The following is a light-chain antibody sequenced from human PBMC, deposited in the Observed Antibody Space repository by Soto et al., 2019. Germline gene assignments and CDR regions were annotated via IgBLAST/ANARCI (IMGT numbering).Light chain of an antibody. CDR1: SSDVGDYNY. J-gene: IGLJ7*01. Sequence: QSALTQPASVSGSPGQWVTISCTGTSSDVGDYNYVSWFQHHPGKAPKLIIYDVTNRPSGVSNRFSGSKSGNTASLTISGLQAEDEADYYCCSYTSRATYVFGGGTQLTVL. CDR3: CSYTSRATYV. V-gene: IGLV2-14*03. CDR2: DVT.